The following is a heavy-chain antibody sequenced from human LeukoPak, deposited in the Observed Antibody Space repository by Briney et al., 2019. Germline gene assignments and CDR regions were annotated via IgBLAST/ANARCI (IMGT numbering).Heavy chain of an antibody. CDR1: GGSISSYY. J-gene: IGHJ4*02. V-gene: IGHV4-59*01. CDR2: IYYSGST. CDR3: ARDYEY. Sequence: SETPSLTCTVSGGSISSYYWSWIRQPPGKGLEWIGYIYYSGSTNYNPSLKSRVTISVDTSKNQFSLKLSSVTAADTAVYYCARDYEYWGQGTLVTVSS.